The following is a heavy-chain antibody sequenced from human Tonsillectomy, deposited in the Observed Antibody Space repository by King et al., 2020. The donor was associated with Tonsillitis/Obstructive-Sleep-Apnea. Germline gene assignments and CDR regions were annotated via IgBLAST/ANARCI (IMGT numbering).Heavy chain of an antibody. Sequence: QLQESGPGLVKPSETLSLTCTVSGGSISSYYWSWIRQPPGKGLEWIGYIYYSGSTNYNPSLKSRVTISVDTSTNQFSLKLSSVTAADPAVYYCARRTKIVVVPAATPRATWDYGMDVWGQGTTVTVSS. CDR2: IYYSGST. D-gene: IGHD2-2*02. J-gene: IGHJ6*02. CDR1: GGSISSYY. CDR3: ARRTKIVVVPAATPRATWDYGMDV. V-gene: IGHV4-59*08.